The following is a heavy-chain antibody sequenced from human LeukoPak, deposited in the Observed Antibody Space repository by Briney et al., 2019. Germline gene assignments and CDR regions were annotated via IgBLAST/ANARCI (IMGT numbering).Heavy chain of an antibody. J-gene: IGHJ4*02. CDR2: ISENGGTT. CDR1: GVPFSSYA. D-gene: IGHD1-1*01. V-gene: IGHV3-23*01. CDR3: AKEGPTGTTKFDY. Sequence: PGESLTLSCAASGVPFSSYAMRWLRQPPGKGLEWVSAISENGGTTYYADSVKGRSTISRDNSKNTLSLQLNSLRAEDTAVYYCAKEGPTGTTKFDYWGQGTLVTVSS.